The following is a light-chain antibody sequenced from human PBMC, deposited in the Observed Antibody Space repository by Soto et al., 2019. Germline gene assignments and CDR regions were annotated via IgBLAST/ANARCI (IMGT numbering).Light chain of an antibody. CDR1: ETVSGF. Sequence: EIVMTQSPATLSVSPGDRATLSCRASETVSGFLAWYQQKPGQTPRLLIFDASTRATGIPARFSGSGSGTEFTLTISKLQSEDFAFYYCQQYSNWPRTFGQGTKVEIK. CDR2: DAS. J-gene: IGKJ1*01. V-gene: IGKV3-15*01. CDR3: QQYSNWPRT.